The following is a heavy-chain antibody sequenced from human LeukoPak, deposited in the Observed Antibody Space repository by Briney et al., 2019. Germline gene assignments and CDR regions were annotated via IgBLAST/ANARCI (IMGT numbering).Heavy chain of an antibody. J-gene: IGHJ5*02. D-gene: IGHD6-13*01. V-gene: IGHV1-69*13. CDR1: GGTFSSYA. Sequence: GASVKVSCTASGGTFSSYAISWVRQAPGQGLEWMGGIIPIFGTANYAQKFQGRVTITADESTSTAYMELSSLRSEDTAVYYCAREAAAARFDPWGQGTLVTVSS. CDR2: IIPIFGTA. CDR3: AREAAAARFDP.